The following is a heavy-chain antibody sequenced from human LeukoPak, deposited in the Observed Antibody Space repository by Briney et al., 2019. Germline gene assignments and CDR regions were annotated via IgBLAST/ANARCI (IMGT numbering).Heavy chain of an antibody. D-gene: IGHD1-26*01. CDR3: ARGGNYWPQWWFDP. Sequence: SETLSLTCTVSGGSISTSSYYWGWVRQPPGKGLEWIGNIFYSGSTYYSPSLKSRVTMSLDASKNQFSLELNSVTPADTAVYYCARGGNYWPQWWFDPWGRGTLVSVSS. CDR2: IFYSGST. CDR1: GGSISTSSYY. J-gene: IGHJ5*02. V-gene: IGHV4-39*07.